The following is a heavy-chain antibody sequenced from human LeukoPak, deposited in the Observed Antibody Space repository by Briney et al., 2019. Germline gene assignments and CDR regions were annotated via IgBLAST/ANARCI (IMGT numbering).Heavy chain of an antibody. CDR1: GFTFSNYW. CDR2: IKEDGSEK. V-gene: IGHV3-7*01. J-gene: IGHJ4*02. CDR3: ASGRQLGY. Sequence: GGSLRLSCAASGFTFSNYWMSWVRQAPGKGLEWGANIKEDGSEKYYVDSVKGRFTISRDNARNSLYLQMNSLRAEDTAVYYCASGRQLGYWGQGTLVTVSS. D-gene: IGHD6-13*01.